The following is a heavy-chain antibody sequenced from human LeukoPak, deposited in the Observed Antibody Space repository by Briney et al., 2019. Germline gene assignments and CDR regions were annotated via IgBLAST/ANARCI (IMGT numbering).Heavy chain of an antibody. Sequence: SETLSLTCTVSGYSISSGYYWGWIRQPPGKGLEWIGSVYHSGSTYYNPSLMSRVTISVDTSKNQFSLKLSSVTAADTAVYYCACLTTADAFDIWGQGTMVTV. CDR3: ACLTTADAFDI. CDR1: GYSISSGYY. V-gene: IGHV4-38-2*02. D-gene: IGHD3-22*01. J-gene: IGHJ3*02. CDR2: VYHSGST.